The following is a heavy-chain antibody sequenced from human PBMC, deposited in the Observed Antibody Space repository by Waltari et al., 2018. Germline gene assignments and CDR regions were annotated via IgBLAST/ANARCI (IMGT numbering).Heavy chain of an antibody. D-gene: IGHD4-4*01. CDR1: GYTLGDYY. CDR3: ATVTTTFDY. V-gene: IGHV1-2*02. CDR2: FNPDTGGT. J-gene: IGHJ4*02. Sequence: QVQLVQSGAEVKKPGASLKVSCKASGYTLGDYYIHWVRQAPGQGLEWMGWFNPDTGGTNTAQKFQGRVTMTWDTSISTSYMELTRLRSDDTALYYCATVTTTFDYWGRGTLVTVSS.